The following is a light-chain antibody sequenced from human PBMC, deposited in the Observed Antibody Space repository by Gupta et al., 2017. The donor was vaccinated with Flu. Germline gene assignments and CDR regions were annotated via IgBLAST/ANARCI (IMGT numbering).Light chain of an antibody. CDR1: SSDVVGYYY. V-gene: IGLV2-14*01. J-gene: IGLJ2*01. CDR3: SSYTNTNTFVV. CDR2: EVT. Sequence: TPSPGTSSDVVGYYYVSWYQQHPRKPPELMIFEVTRRPSRISARFAGSKSVNTDYLTISGLLAADEAYYYGSSYTNTNTFVVFGGGTKLTVL.